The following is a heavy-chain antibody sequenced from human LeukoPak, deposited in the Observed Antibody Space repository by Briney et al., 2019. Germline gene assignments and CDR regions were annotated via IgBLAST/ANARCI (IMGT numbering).Heavy chain of an antibody. CDR3: ARDLGIYDILTGYYDKCYFDY. D-gene: IGHD3-9*01. V-gene: IGHV3-21*01. CDR2: ISSSSSYI. J-gene: IGHJ4*02. Sequence: PGGSLRLSCAASGFTFSSYSMNWVRQAPGKGLEWVSSISSSSSYIYYADSVKGRFTISRDNAKNSLYLQMNSLRAEDTAVYYCARDLGIYDILTGYYDKCYFDYWGQGTLVTVSS. CDR1: GFTFSSYS.